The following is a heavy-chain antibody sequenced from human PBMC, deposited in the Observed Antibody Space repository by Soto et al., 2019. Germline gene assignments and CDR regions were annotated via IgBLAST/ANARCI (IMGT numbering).Heavy chain of an antibody. CDR2: ISGSDSST. CDR3: AKAISGYNAPLDH. CDR1: GFTFSSYA. J-gene: IGHJ4*02. Sequence: EVQLLESGGGLVQPGGSLRLSCAASGFTFSSYAMNWVRQAPGKGLEWVSGISGSDSSTYYADSVKGRFTISRDNSKNTLYVQMNSLRAEDTAIYYCAKAISGYNAPLDHWGEGTRVTVSS. V-gene: IGHV3-23*01. D-gene: IGHD5-12*01.